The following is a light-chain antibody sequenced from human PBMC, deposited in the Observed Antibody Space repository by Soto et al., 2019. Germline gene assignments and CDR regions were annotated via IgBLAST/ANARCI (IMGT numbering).Light chain of an antibody. Sequence: DVQVTPSPSSVSASVGDRVTITCRASQGISSWLAWYQQKPGKAPKLLIYAESSLQSGVQYRFSGSGSGTDFTLPISSMQPEDFATYYCKPANSFHLPFGGGTQVDLK. CDR2: AES. V-gene: IGKV1-12*01. J-gene: IGKJ4*01. CDR3: KPANSFHLP. CDR1: QGISSW.